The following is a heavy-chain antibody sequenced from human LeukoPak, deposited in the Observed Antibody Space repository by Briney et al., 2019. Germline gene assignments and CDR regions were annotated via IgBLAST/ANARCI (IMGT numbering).Heavy chain of an antibody. CDR3: ARHGTGLKAFNA. J-gene: IGHJ3*01. CDR2: IREAGGGT. D-gene: IGHD1-14*01. CDR1: GFTFSDYN. V-gene: IGHV3-23*01. Sequence: GGSLRLSCAASGFTFSDYNMNWVRQAPGKGLEWVSGIREAGGGTKYADSVKGRFTISRDNSKNTLYLQMNSLRAEDTALYYCARHGTGLKAFNAWGQGTMVTVSS.